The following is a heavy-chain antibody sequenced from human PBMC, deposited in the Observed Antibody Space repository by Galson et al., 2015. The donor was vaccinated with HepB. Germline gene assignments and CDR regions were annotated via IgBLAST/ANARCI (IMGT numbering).Heavy chain of an antibody. CDR1: GGSISSYY. Sequence: TLSLTCTVSGGSISSYYWSWIRQPAGKGLEWIGRIYTSGSTNYNPSLKSRVTMSVDTSKNQFSLKLSSVTAADTAVYYCARHLLAGGWTPFDYWGQGTLVTVSS. V-gene: IGHV4-4*07. D-gene: IGHD6-19*01. CDR3: ARHLLAGGWTPFDY. CDR2: IYTSGST. J-gene: IGHJ4*02.